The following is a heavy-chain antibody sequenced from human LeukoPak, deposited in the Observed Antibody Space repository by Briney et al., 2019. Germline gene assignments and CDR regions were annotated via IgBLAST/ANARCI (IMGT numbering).Heavy chain of an antibody. J-gene: IGHJ6*02. CDR1: GFTFSSYW. D-gene: IGHD2-2*03. Sequence: GGSLRLSCAASGFTFSSYWMTWVRQAPGKGLEWVANIKQDGSEKYYVDSVKGRFTISRDNAKSSLYLQMNSLRAEDTAVYYCARDGFRSSTTCYVPDYYNMDVWGQGTTVTVSS. CDR3: ARDGFRSSTTCYVPDYYNMDV. CDR2: IKQDGSEK. V-gene: IGHV3-7*01.